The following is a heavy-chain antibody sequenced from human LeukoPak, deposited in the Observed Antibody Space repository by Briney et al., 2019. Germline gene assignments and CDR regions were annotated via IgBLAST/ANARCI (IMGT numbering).Heavy chain of an antibody. Sequence: GGSLRLSCAASGFTFSNAWMSWVRQAPGKGLEGVGRIKSKTDGGTTDYAAPVKGRFTISRDDSKNTLYLQMNSLKTEDTAVYYCTTEESDYGGFDYWGQGTLVTVSS. D-gene: IGHD4-17*01. CDR2: IKSKTDGGTT. CDR3: TTEESDYGGFDY. J-gene: IGHJ4*02. CDR1: GFTFSNAW. V-gene: IGHV3-15*01.